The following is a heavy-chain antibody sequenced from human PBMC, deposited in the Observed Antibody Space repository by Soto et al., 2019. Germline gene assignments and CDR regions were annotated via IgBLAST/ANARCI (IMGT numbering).Heavy chain of an antibody. Sequence: GGSLRLSCAASGFTFSSYWMHWVRQAPGKGLVWVSRINSDGSSTSYADSVKGRFTISRDNAKNTLYLQMNSLRAEDTAVYYCSRYDFWSGTDYWGQGTLVTVSS. CDR1: GFTFSSYW. J-gene: IGHJ4*02. V-gene: IGHV3-74*01. CDR3: SRYDFWSGTDY. CDR2: INSDGSST. D-gene: IGHD3-3*01.